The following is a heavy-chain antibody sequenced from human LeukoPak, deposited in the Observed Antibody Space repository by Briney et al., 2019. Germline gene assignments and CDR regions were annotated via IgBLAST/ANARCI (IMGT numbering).Heavy chain of an antibody. CDR2: IIPMFGRG. Sequence: SVKVSCKASGGTFSKCGISWVRQAPGQGLEWMGGIIPMFGRGNYAQKLQGRVTITADDSTSTAYMELRSLRSEDTAVYYCAGRGYYYYMDVWGKGTTVTVSS. J-gene: IGHJ6*03. CDR3: AGRGYYYYMDV. V-gene: IGHV1-69*13. CDR1: GGTFSKCG. D-gene: IGHD5-12*01.